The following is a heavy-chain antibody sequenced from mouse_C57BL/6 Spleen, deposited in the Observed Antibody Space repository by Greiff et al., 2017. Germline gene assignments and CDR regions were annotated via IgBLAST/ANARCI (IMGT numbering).Heavy chain of an antibody. CDR3: ARSSTYGNNYFDY. D-gene: IGHD2-1*01. J-gene: IGHJ2*01. CDR1: GYAFSSSW. V-gene: IGHV1-82*01. CDR2: IYPGDGDT. Sequence: QVQLQQSGPELVKPGASVKISCKASGYAFSSSWMNWVKQRPGQGLEWIGRIYPGDGDTNYNGKFKGKATLTADKSSSTAYMQLSSLTSEDSAVYFYARSSTYGNNYFDYWGQGTTLTVAS.